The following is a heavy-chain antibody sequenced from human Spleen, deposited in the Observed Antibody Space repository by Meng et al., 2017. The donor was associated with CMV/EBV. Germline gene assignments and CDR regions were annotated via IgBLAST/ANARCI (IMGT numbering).Heavy chain of an antibody. CDR1: GASISSYY. Sequence: SETLSLTCSVSGASISSYYWSWIRQPPGRGLEWIGNIHYSGSSNYNPSLKGRVTMSVATSEDQFSLRLNSVTAAGTAVYYCARGHTNSGSFVGYYAMDVWGQGATVTVSS. CDR2: IHYSGSS. CDR3: ARGHTNSGSFVGYYAMDV. D-gene: IGHD1-26*01. V-gene: IGHV4-59*01. J-gene: IGHJ6*02.